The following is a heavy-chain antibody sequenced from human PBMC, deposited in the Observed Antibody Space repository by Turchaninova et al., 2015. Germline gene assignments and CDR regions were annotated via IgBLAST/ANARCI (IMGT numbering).Heavy chain of an antibody. CDR2: INHSGST. Sequence: QVQLQQWGAGLLKPSETLSLTCAVYGGSFSGYYWNWIRQPQGKGREWIGEINHSGSTNYNPSLKSRVTISVDTSKNQFSLKLRSVTAADTAVYYCARGYSSSSYYFDYWGQGTLVTVSS. V-gene: IGHV4-34*01. J-gene: IGHJ4*02. D-gene: IGHD6-6*01. CDR3: ARGYSSSSYYFDY. CDR1: GGSFSGYY.